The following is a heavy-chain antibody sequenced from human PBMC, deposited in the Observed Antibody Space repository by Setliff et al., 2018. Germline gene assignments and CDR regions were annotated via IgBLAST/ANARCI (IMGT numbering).Heavy chain of an antibody. D-gene: IGHD3-10*01. CDR1: GGSISSYY. CDR2: IYYSGST. J-gene: IGHJ4*02. CDR3: ARQPSSGAYYNPRPYYFDY. V-gene: IGHV4-59*08. Sequence: PSETLSLTCTVSGGSISSYYWSWIRQPPGKGLEWIGYIYYSGSTNYNPSLKSRVTISVDTSKNQFSLNLRSVTAADTAVYFCARQPSSGAYYNPRPYYFDYWGQGTLVTVS.